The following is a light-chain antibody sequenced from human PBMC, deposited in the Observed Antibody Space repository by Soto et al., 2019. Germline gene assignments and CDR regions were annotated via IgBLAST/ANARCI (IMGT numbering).Light chain of an antibody. CDR2: DAS. Sequence: EIVLTQSPATLSLSPGERATLSCRASQSVRSYLAWYQQKPGQAPRLLIYDASNRATGIPARFSGSGSGTDFALTISSLEPEDFAIYYCQQRSDWPLVAFGGGTKVEIK. CDR3: QQRSDWPLVA. CDR1: QSVRSY. J-gene: IGKJ4*01. V-gene: IGKV3-11*01.